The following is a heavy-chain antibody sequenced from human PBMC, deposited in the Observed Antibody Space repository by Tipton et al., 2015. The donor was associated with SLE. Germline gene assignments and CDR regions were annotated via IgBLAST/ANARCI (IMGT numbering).Heavy chain of an antibody. V-gene: IGHV4-59*01. CDR3: ARGSPGGFFGVVPFDN. Sequence: TLSLTCTVSGGSISNYYWSWIRQPPGKGLEWIGYMFYTGSTDYNPSLKSRVTISVDTFKNQFSLNLNSATAADTAVYYCARGSPGGFFGVVPFDNWGQGILVTVSS. CDR2: MFYTGST. J-gene: IGHJ4*02. CDR1: GGSISNYY. D-gene: IGHD3-3*01.